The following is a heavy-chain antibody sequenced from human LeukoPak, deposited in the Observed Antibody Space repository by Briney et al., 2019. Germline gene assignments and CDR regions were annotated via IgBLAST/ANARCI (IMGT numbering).Heavy chain of an antibody. V-gene: IGHV3-7*03. J-gene: IGHJ6*02. CDR3: ARSFSIVVVVADYGMDV. Sequence: GGSLRLSCAASGLTFTNSWMTWVRQSPGKGLEWVADISQDGNLKYYVDSVKGRFTISRDNAKNSLYLQMNSLRAEDTAVYYCARSFSIVVVVADYGMDVWGQGTTVTVSS. D-gene: IGHD2-15*01. CDR1: GLTFTNSW. CDR2: ISQDGNLK.